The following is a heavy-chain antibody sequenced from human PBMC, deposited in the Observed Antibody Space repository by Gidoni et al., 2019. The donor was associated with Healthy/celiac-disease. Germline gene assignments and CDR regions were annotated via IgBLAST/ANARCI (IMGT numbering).Heavy chain of an antibody. Sequence: QVQLQESGPGLVKPSQTLSLTCTVPGGHISSGDYYWSWLRQPPGQGLEWIGYIYYSGSTYYNPSLKSRVTISVDTSKNQFSLKLSSVTAADTAVYYCAYSGYERGKYYFDYWGQGTLVTVSS. J-gene: IGHJ4*02. V-gene: IGHV4-30-4*01. CDR1: GGHISSGDYY. CDR3: AYSGYERGKYYFDY. CDR2: IYYSGST. D-gene: IGHD5-12*01.